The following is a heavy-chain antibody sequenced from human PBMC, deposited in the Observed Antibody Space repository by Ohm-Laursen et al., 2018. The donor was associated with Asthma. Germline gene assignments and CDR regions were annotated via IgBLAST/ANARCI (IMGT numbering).Heavy chain of an antibody. CDR2: ISYDGSNK. J-gene: IGHJ4*02. Sequence: SSLRLSCSASGFTFSSYGMHWVRQAPGKGLEWVAVISYDGSNKYYADSVKGRFTISRDNSKNTLYLQMNSLRAEDTAVYYCAKGSLMYSSGWYVADYFDYWGQGTLVTVSS. CDR3: AKGSLMYSSGWYVADYFDY. D-gene: IGHD6-19*01. CDR1: GFTFSSYG. V-gene: IGHV3-30*18.